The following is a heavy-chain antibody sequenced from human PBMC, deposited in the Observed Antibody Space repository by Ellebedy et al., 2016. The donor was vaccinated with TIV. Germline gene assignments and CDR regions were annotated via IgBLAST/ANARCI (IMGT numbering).Heavy chain of an antibody. D-gene: IGHD6-13*01. CDR2: IYQSGST. CDR3: ARAPAGTQQSPLDY. J-gene: IGHJ4*02. V-gene: IGHV4-4*02. Sequence: MPSETLSLTCAVSGDSISSSNWWNWVRQTPGKGLEWIGEIYQSGSTTYNPSLKSRVTITVDKSKNQFSLKLTSVTAADTAVYYCARAPAGTQQSPLDYWGQGTLVTVSS. CDR1: GDSISSSNW.